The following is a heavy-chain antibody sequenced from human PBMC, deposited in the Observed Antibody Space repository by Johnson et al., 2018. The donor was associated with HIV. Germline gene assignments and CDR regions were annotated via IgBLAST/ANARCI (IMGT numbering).Heavy chain of an antibody. D-gene: IGHD7-27*01. CDR3: VRDAGPEGFHPWGAFDI. Sequence: VQLVESGGGLVQPGGSLRLSCAASGFTFSSYAMSWVHQAPGKGLEWVSAISGSGGSTYYADSVKGRFTISRDNSKNTLYLQMNSLRAGDTAVYYCVRDAGPEGFHPWGAFDIGGQGTMVTVSS. CDR1: GFTFSSYA. CDR2: ISGSGGST. J-gene: IGHJ3*02. V-gene: IGHV3-23*04.